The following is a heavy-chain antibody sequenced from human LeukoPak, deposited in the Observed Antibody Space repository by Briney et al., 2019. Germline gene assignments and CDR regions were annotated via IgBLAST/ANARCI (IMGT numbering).Heavy chain of an antibody. CDR1: GGTFSRYA. CDR2: TIPIFGTA. J-gene: IGHJ5*02. V-gene: IGHV1-69*01. D-gene: IGHD1-26*01. CDR3: ARDLLEVGATERNWFDP. Sequence: SVKVSCKASGGTFSRYAISWVRPAPGQGLDLKGATIPIFGTANYAQKFQGRVTITADESTSTAYMELSSLRSEDTAVYYCARDLLEVGATERNWFDPWGQGTLVTVSS.